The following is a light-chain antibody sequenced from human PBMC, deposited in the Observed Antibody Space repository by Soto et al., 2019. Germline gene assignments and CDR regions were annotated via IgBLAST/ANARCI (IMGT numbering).Light chain of an antibody. Sequence: IGMSKSPATLSVSPAERVNLSLRANQSISSNLAWYQQKPGHTPRLLIYGATTRATGIPARFSGSGSGTDFTLTINSLQSEDFAVYYCQMYNNWVATFGGGTKV. CDR1: QSISSN. CDR2: GAT. J-gene: IGKJ4*01. CDR3: QMYNNWVAT. V-gene: IGKV3D-15*01.